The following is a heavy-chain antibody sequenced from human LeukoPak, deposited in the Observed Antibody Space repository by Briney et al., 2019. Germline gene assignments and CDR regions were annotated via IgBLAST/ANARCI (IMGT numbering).Heavy chain of an antibody. CDR1: GGSISSYY. Sequence: PSETLSLTCTVSGGSISSYYWSWIRQPPGKGLEWIGYIYYSGSTNYNPSLKSRVTISVDTSKNQFSLKLSSVTAADTAVYYCARQRLGGHFDYWGQGTLVTVSS. D-gene: IGHD7-27*01. V-gene: IGHV4-59*08. CDR3: ARQRLGGHFDY. J-gene: IGHJ4*02. CDR2: IYYSGST.